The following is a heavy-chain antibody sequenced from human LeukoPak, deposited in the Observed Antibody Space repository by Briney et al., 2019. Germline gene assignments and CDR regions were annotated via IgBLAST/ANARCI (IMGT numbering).Heavy chain of an antibody. CDR1: RFTFSNAW. Sequence: GGSLRLSCPACRFTFSNAWMSWVRQAPGKGLEWIGRIKSKTDGGTTDYAAPVKGRFTISRDDSKNTLYLQMNSLKTEDTAVYYCTTDELGRGSGYPLPWYFDLWGPGTLVTVSS. V-gene: IGHV3-15*01. CDR2: IKSKTDGGTT. CDR3: TTDELGRGSGYPLPWYFDL. J-gene: IGHJ2*01. D-gene: IGHD3-3*01.